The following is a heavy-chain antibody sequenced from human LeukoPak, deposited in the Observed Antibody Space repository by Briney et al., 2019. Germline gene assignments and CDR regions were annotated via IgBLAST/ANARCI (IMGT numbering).Heavy chain of an antibody. Sequence: SETLSLTCSVPGGSVSSGGYYWSWIRQPPGKGLEWIGYIYYNGNTNYNPSLKSRVTISVDTSKNQFSLKLSSVTAADTAVYYCAREPLRVESRWFDPWGQGVLVTVSS. J-gene: IGHJ5*02. CDR2: IYYNGNT. CDR3: AREPLRVESRWFDP. CDR1: GGSVSSGGYY. V-gene: IGHV4-61*08. D-gene: IGHD3-10*01.